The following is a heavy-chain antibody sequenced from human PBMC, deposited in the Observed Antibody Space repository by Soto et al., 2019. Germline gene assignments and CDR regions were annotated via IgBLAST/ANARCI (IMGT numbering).Heavy chain of an antibody. CDR1: GFGSSSLP. V-gene: IGHV3-48*02. Sequence: DVQLVETGGGLVQPGGSLRLPGEGWGFGSSSLPITGVGRAQGKGLEWVQFFISGGTTIYYADSVEGRFTISRDNAQNSLYLQMDSLRDEDTAVYYCVRQGFCSGASCNHYFYYYAMDVWGQGTTVIVSS. CDR2: FISGGTTI. D-gene: IGHD2-15*01. CDR3: VRQGFCSGASCNHYFYYYAMDV. J-gene: IGHJ6*02.